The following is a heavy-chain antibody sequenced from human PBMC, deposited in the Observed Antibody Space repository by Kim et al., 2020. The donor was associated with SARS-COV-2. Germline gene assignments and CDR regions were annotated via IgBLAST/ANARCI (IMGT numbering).Heavy chain of an antibody. J-gene: IGHJ3*02. D-gene: IGHD3-22*01. V-gene: IGHV3-15*01. Sequence: GGSLRLSCAASRFTFSKAWMSWVRQTPGKGLEWVGRIKSKTDGGTTDYAAPVKGRFTMSRDDSKNTLYLQMNSLKTEDTAVYYCTTDDYYYRSGYSSAFHIWGQGTMVTVSS. CDR3: TTDDYYYRSGYSSAFHI. CDR1: RFTFSKAW. CDR2: IKSKTDGGTT.